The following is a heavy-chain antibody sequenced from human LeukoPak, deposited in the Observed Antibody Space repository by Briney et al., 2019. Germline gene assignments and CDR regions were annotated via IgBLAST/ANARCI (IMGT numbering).Heavy chain of an antibody. V-gene: IGHV4-59*01. J-gene: IGHJ3*02. CDR3: ARGSLWSGYPGPLDAFDI. CDR2: IYYSGST. D-gene: IGHD3-3*01. Sequence: SETLSLTCTVSGGSISSYYWSWIRQPPGKGLEWIGYIYYSGSTNYNPSLKSRVTISVDTSKNQFSLKLSSVTAADTAVYYCARGSLWSGYPGPLDAFDIWGQGAMVTVSS. CDR1: GGSISSYY.